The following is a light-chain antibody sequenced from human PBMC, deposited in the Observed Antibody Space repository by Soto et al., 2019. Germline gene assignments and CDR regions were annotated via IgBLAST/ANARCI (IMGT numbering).Light chain of an antibody. Sequence: EIVMTQSPATLSVSPGERATLSCRASQSVSSNLAWYQHKPGQAPRLLIYGASIRATGIPARFSGSGSGTEFTLTISSLQSEDFAVYYCQQYNNWPGTFGQGTKVEIK. J-gene: IGKJ1*01. CDR1: QSVSSN. CDR3: QQYNNWPGT. V-gene: IGKV3-15*01. CDR2: GAS.